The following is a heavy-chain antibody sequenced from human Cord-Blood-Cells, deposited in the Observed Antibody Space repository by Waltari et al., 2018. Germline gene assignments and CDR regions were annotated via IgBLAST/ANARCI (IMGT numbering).Heavy chain of an antibody. Sequence: QVQLGQPGAEVKTPWHSLKVSCKASGYTFTGYSMHWVRQAPGQGLEWMGWINPNSGGTNYAQKFQGWVTMTRDTSISTAYMELSRLRSDDTAVYYCARVGFSGSSFDYWGQGTLVTVSS. CDR1: GYTFTGYS. J-gene: IGHJ4*02. CDR2: INPNSGGT. D-gene: IGHD6-6*01. V-gene: IGHV1-2*04. CDR3: ARVGFSGSSFDY.